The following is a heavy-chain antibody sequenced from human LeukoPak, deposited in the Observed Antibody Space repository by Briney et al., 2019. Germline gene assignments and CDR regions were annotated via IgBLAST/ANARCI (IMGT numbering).Heavy chain of an antibody. CDR2: ISSSSSTI. CDR1: GFTFSSYS. Sequence: GGSLRLSCAASGFTFSSYSMNWVRQAPEKGLEWVSYISSSSSTIYYADSVKGRFTISRDNAKNSLYLQMNSLRAEDTAVYYCARGHGVVAASDDAFDIWGQGTMVTVSS. D-gene: IGHD2-2*01. V-gene: IGHV3-48*01. J-gene: IGHJ3*02. CDR3: ARGHGVVAASDDAFDI.